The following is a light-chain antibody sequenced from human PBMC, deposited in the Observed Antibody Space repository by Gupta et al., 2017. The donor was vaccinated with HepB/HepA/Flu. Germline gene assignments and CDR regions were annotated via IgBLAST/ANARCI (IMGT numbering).Light chain of an antibody. J-gene: IGKJ1*01. CDR3: QQYYSYPRT. CDR1: QGISSY. CDR2: AAS. Sequence: IRMTQSPSSFSASTGDRVTITCRASQGISSYLAWYQQKPGKAPKLLIYAASTLQSGVPSRFSGSGSGTDFTLTISCLQSEDFATYYCQQYYSYPRTFGQGTKVEIK. V-gene: IGKV1-8*01.